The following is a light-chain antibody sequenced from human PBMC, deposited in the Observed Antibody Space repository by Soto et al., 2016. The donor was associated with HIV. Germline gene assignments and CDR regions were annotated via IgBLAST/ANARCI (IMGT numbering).Light chain of an antibody. J-gene: IGKJ2*01. CDR1: QSIGFW. CDR2: KTS. CDR3: QQYSSSPYT. V-gene: IGKV1-5*03. Sequence: DVQMTQSPSTLSASVGDSVTITCRASQSIGFWLAWYQQEPGKAPKVLIYKTSNLKSGVPSRFSGSGSGTHFSLTISSLQPDDFATYYCQQYSSSPYTFGQGTKLEIK.